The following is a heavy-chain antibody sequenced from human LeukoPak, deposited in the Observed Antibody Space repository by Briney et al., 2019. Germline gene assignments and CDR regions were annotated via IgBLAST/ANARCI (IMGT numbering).Heavy chain of an antibody. Sequence: PSETLSLTCAAAVASISNDYWSWLRQGPGKELKRIGYISTSGSTNYNPSLKSRVSISLDTSNNRFSLDLNFVTAADTAVYFCASPRASYRYAFDYWGPGALVTVSS. V-gene: IGHV4-4*09. CDR1: VASISNDY. CDR2: ISTSGST. D-gene: IGHD4/OR15-4a*01. J-gene: IGHJ4*02. CDR3: ASPRASYRYAFDY.